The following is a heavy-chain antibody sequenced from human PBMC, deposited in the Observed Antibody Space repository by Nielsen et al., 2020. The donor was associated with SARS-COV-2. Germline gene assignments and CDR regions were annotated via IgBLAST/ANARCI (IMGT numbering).Heavy chain of an antibody. CDR1: GFTFSSYG. Sequence: GESLKISCAASGFTFSSYGMHWVRQAPGKGLEWVAVISYDGSNKYYADSVKGRFTISRDNSKNTLYLQMNSLRVEDTAVYYCARDITTWGEYYMDVWGKGTTVTVSS. CDR3: ARDITTWGEYYMDV. D-gene: IGHD1-14*01. CDR2: ISYDGSNK. J-gene: IGHJ6*03. V-gene: IGHV3-30*03.